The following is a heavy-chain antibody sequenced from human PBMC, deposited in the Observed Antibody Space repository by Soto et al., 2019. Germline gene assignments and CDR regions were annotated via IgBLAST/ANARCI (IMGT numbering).Heavy chain of an antibody. CDR1: GFTYSTYT. J-gene: IGHJ4*02. CDR3: AREIVVARGASYFDY. D-gene: IGHD2-2*01. CDR2: ISYDGNNK. Sequence: GGSLRLSCAASGFTYSTYTMHWVRQAPGKGLEWVAVISYDGNNKFYADSVKGRFTISRDNAKNSLYLQMNSLRAEDTAVYYCAREIVVARGASYFDYWGPGTLVTVSS. V-gene: IGHV3-30-3*01.